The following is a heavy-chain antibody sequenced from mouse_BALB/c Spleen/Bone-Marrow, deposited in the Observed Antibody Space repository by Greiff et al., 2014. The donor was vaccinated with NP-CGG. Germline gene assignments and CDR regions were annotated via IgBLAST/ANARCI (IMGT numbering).Heavy chain of an antibody. J-gene: IGHJ4*01. CDR3: ARGVPMDY. V-gene: IGHV1-80*01. CDR1: GYAFSSYW. Sequence: QVQLQQSGAELVRPGSSVKISCKASGYAFSSYWMNWVKQRPGQGLEWIGQIYPGDGDTNYNGKFKGKATLTADKSSSTAYMQLSSLTPEDSAVYFCARGVPMDYSGQGTSATVPS. CDR2: IYPGDGDT.